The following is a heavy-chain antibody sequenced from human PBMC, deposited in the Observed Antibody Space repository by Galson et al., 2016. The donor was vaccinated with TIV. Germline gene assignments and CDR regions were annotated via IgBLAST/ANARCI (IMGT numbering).Heavy chain of an antibody. J-gene: IGHJ4*02. V-gene: IGHV3-30*02. CDR1: GFTFSTYV. D-gene: IGHD1-7*01. Sequence: SLRLSCAASGFTFSTYVMHWVRQAPGKGLEWVAFVRYDGSHKNYADSVQGRFTISRDSSKNTVYLQMNNLRPEDTALYFCTRDGRGNWKYVDYFDYWGQGTLVTVSS. CDR3: TRDGRGNWKYVDYFDY. CDR2: VRYDGSHK.